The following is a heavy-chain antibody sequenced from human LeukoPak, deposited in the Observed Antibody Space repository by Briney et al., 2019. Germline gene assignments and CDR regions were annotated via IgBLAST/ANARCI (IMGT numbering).Heavy chain of an antibody. CDR1: GFTFSSFD. Sequence: GGSLRLSCAASGFTFSSFDMNWVRQAPGKGLEWVSSISTSSRYIYYRDSVEGRFTISRDDAKNSLYLQMNSLRVEDTAVYYCARADCSGSTCYLRRSWFDPWGQGTLVTVSS. D-gene: IGHD2-2*01. CDR2: ISTSSRYI. CDR3: ARADCSGSTCYLRRSWFDP. J-gene: IGHJ5*02. V-gene: IGHV3-21*01.